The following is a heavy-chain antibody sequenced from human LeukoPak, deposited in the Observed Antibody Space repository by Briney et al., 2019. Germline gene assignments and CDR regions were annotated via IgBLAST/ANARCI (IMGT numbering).Heavy chain of an antibody. CDR2: VNPKSGAT. V-gene: IGHV1-2*02. Sequence: ASVKVSCKASGYTFTDYYLNWLRQAPGQGLEWMGWVNPKSGATNYAQRFQGRVTMTWQTSISTGNMELSSLRSDDKAVYYCARAYEYGWFDPWGQGTLVTVSS. CDR1: GYTFTDYY. J-gene: IGHJ5*02. D-gene: IGHD4/OR15-4a*01. CDR3: ARAYEYGWFDP.